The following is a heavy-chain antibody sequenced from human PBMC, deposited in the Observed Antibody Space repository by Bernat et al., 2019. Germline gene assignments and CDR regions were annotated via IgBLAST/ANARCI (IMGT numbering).Heavy chain of an antibody. V-gene: IGHV4-4*02. D-gene: IGHD2-21*01. J-gene: IGHJ6*02. Sequence: HVQLQESGPGLVKPSETLSLTCDVSGASINSYWWSWVRQPPGKGLEWIGEIEHGGATNYNPSLKSRVTISVDKSKNQFSLKLSSVTDAATALYYCARNGAYCIEVWGQGTTVTVS. CDR3: ARNGAYCIEV. CDR1: GASINSYW. CDR2: IEHGGAT.